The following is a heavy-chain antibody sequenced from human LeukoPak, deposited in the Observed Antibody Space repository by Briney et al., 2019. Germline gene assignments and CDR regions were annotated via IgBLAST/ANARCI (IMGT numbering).Heavy chain of an antibody. CDR3: AKIGGRGFDP. J-gene: IGHJ5*02. CDR2: IWYDGSNK. CDR1: GFTFSSYG. Sequence: GGSLRLSCAASGFTFSSYGMHWVRQAPGKGQEWVAVIWYDGSNKYYADSVKGRFTISRDNSKNTLYLQMNSLRAEDTAVYYCAKIGGRGFDPWGQGTLVTVSS. V-gene: IGHV3-33*06. D-gene: IGHD1-14*01.